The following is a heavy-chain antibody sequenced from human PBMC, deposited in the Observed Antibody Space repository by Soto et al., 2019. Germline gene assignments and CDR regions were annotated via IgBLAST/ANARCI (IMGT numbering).Heavy chain of an antibody. J-gene: IGHJ4*02. CDR3: AYAYYYDSSGYLYYLAY. D-gene: IGHD3-22*01. CDR2: IIPILGIA. V-gene: IGHV1-69*02. Sequence: ASVKVSCKASGGTFSSYTISWVRQAPGQGLEWMGRIIPILGIANYAQKFQGRVTITADKSTSTAYMELSSLRSEDTAVYYCAYAYYYDSSGYLYYLAYWGQGTLVTVSS. CDR1: GGTFSSYT.